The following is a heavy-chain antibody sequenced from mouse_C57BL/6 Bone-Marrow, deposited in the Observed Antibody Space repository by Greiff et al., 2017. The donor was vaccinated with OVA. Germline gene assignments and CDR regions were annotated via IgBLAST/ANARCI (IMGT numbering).Heavy chain of an antibody. J-gene: IGHJ3*01. CDR1: GFTFSSYT. V-gene: IGHV5-9*01. CDR3: ARHDYYGSRDY. Sequence: EVKVVASGGGLVKPGGSLKLSCAASGFTFSSYTMSWVRQTPEKRLEWVATISGGGGNTYYPDRVKGRFTISRDNAKNTLYLQRSSLRSEDTALYYCARHDYYGSRDYWGQGTLVTVSA. D-gene: IGHD1-1*01. CDR2: ISGGGGNT.